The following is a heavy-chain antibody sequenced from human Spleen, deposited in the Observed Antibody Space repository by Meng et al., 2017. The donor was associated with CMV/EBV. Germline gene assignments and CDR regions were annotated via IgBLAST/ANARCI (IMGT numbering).Heavy chain of an antibody. CDR1: GFSVSTSY. CDR3: ARVGVAVAGTGYFQH. D-gene: IGHD6-19*01. V-gene: IGHV3-66*01. CDR2: IYSDGST. Sequence: GESLKISCAASGFSVSTSYMNWVRQAPGKGLEWVSVIYSDGSTYYTDSVKGRFTISRDNAKNSLYLQMNSLRVEDTAVYYCARVGVAVAGTGYFQHWGQGTLVTVSS. J-gene: IGHJ1*01.